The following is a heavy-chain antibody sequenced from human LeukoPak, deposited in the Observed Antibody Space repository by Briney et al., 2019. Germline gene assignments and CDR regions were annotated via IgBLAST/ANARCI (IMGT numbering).Heavy chain of an antibody. CDR2: INPNSGGT. Sequence: ASVKVSRKASGYTFTGYYMHWVRQAPGQGLEWMGWINPNSGGTNYAQKFQGRVTMTRDTSISTAYMELSRLRSDDTAVYYCARGYSYRFDNYGMDVWGQGTTVTVSS. CDR1: GYTFTGYY. J-gene: IGHJ6*02. D-gene: IGHD5-18*01. V-gene: IGHV1-2*02. CDR3: ARGYSYRFDNYGMDV.